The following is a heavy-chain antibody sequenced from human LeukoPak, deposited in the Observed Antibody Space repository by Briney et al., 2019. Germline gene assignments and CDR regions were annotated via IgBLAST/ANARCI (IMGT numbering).Heavy chain of an antibody. CDR1: AFTFSRDD. V-gene: IGHV3-23*01. J-gene: IGHJ4*02. CDR2: ISGNGAGT. Sequence: GGSLRLSCAASAFTFSRDDIAWVRQPPGNRPEWISSISGNGAGTRYIDSVRGRFIISRDNSKNTVYLQMNSLRAEDTAIYYCAREDSSMVLSLDYWGQGNLVTVSS. D-gene: IGHD5-18*01. CDR3: AREDSSMVLSLDY.